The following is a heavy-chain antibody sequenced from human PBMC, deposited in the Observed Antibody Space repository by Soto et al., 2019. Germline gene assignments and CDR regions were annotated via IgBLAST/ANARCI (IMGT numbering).Heavy chain of an antibody. CDR2: KYYSGAT. CDR3: ARGRPNYFYYGLDV. J-gene: IGHJ6*02. V-gene: IGHV4-30-4*01. Sequence: SETLSLTCTVSGGSIKSDYYWAWVRQFPGGSLQWMGYKYYSGATDSDPSLERRVSFSVDMSKNQFSLNLTSVTVADTAVYYCARGRPNYFYYGLDVWGQGIPVTVSS. CDR1: GGSIKSDYY.